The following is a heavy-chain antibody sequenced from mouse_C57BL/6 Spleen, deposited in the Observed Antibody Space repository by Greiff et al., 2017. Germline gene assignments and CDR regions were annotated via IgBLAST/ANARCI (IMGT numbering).Heavy chain of an antibody. V-gene: IGHV1-54*01. D-gene: IGHD1-1*01. Sequence: QVQLQQSGAELVRPGTSVKVSCKASGYAFTNYLIEWVKQRPGQGLEWIGVINPGSGGTNYNEKFKGKATLTADKSSSTAYMQLSSLTSEDSAVYFCAKFDYYYVDYYAMDYWGQGTSVTVSS. CDR3: AKFDYYYVDYYAMDY. CDR2: INPGSGGT. CDR1: GYAFTNYL. J-gene: IGHJ4*01.